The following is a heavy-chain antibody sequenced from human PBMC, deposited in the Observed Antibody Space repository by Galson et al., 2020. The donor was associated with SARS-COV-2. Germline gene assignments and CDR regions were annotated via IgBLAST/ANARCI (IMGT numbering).Heavy chain of an antibody. CDR2: IKQDGSEK. CDR3: ARDIRLITVTTVHMGHDY. Sequence: GGSLRLSCAASGFTFSSYWMSWVRQAPGKGLEWVANIKQDGSEKYYVDSVKGRFTISRDNAKNSLYLQMNSLRAEDTAVYYCARDIRLITVTTVHMGHDYWGQGTLVTVSS. V-gene: IGHV3-7*01. J-gene: IGHJ4*02. CDR1: GFTFSSYW. D-gene: IGHD4-17*01.